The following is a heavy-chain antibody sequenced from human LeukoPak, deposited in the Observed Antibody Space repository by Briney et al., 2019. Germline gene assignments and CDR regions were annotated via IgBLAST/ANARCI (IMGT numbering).Heavy chain of an antibody. CDR2: ISSSSSYI. J-gene: IGHJ4*02. D-gene: IGHD3-3*01. CDR3: AKIPQVSIFGVPNFDD. V-gene: IGHV3-21*04. CDR1: GFTFSSCS. Sequence: GGSLRLSCAASGFTFSSCSMNWVRQAPGKGLEWVSSISSSSSYIYYADSVRGRFTISRDNAKNSLYLQMNSLRAEDTAVYYCAKIPQVSIFGVPNFDDWGRGTLVAVSS.